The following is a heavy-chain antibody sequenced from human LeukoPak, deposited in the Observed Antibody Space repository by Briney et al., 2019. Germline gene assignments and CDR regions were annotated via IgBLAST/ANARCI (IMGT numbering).Heavy chain of an antibody. CDR1: GFTFSTYA. CDR2: ISSNGGNT. J-gene: IGHJ4*02. V-gene: IGHV3-64*02. CDR3: ARDGGYCSSISCHFDY. Sequence: PGGSLRLSCAASGFTFSTYAMHWVRQAPGKGLEYVSSISSNGGNTYYKDSVKGRFTISRDNSKNTLYLQMGSLRAEDMAVYYCARDGGYCSSISCHFDYWGQGTLVTVSS. D-gene: IGHD2-2*01.